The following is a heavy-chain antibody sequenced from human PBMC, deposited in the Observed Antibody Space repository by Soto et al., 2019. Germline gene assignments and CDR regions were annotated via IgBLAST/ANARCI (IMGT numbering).Heavy chain of an antibody. J-gene: IGHJ3*02. Sequence: QVQLQESGPGLVTPSGTLSLTCAVSGGSISSNNWWIWVRQPPGKGLEWIGEIFHSGSTHYNPSLQSRVTISLDKSKNHFSLKLTSVTAADTAMYFCARDSGDYRLNVAFDIWGQGAMVTVSS. CDR3: ARDSGDYRLNVAFDI. D-gene: IGHD4-17*01. CDR1: GGSISSNNW. CDR2: IFHSGST. V-gene: IGHV4-4*02.